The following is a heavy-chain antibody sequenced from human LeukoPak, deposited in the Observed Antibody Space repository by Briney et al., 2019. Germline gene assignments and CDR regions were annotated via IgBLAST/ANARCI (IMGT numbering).Heavy chain of an antibody. V-gene: IGHV3-21*01. CDR2: ISSSSSYI. Sequence: GGSLRLSCAGSGFTFSSYAMSWVRQAPGKGLEWVSSISSSSSYIYYADSVKGRFTISRDNAKNSLYLQMNSLRAEDTAVYYCARDKYDILTGQPNDYWGQGTLVTVSS. D-gene: IGHD3-9*01. CDR3: ARDKYDILTGQPNDY. J-gene: IGHJ4*02. CDR1: GFTFSSYA.